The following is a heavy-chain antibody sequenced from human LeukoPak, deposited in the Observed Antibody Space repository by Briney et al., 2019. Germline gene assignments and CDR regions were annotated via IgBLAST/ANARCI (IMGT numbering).Heavy chain of an antibody. V-gene: IGHV3-30*02. Sequence: GGSLRLSCAASGFTFSSYGMHWVRQAPGKGLEWVAFIRYDGSNKYYADSVKGRFTISRDNSKNTLYLQMNSLRAEDTAVYYCAKDHGGSGSYYTFFDYWGQGTLVTVSS. CDR3: AKDHGGSGSYYTFFDY. D-gene: IGHD3-10*01. J-gene: IGHJ4*02. CDR1: GFTFSSYG. CDR2: IRYDGSNK.